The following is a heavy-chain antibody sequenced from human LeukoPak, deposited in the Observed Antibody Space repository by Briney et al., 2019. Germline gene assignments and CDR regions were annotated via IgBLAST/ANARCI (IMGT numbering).Heavy chain of an antibody. CDR2: INHSGST. D-gene: IGHD6-19*01. V-gene: IGHV4-34*01. J-gene: IGHJ4*02. Sequence: SETLSLTCAVYGGSFSGYYWSWIRQPPGKGLEWIGEINHSGSTNYNPSLKGRVTISVDTSKNQFSLKLSSVTAADTAVYYCARDSIAVAALFDYWGQGTLVTVSS. CDR1: GGSFSGYY. CDR3: ARDSIAVAALFDY.